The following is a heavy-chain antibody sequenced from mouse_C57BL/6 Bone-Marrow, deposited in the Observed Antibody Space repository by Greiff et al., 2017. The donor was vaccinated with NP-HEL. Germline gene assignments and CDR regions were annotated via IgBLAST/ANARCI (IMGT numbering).Heavy chain of an antibody. V-gene: IGHV1-69*01. Sequence: QVQLQQPGAELVMPGASVKLSCKASGYTFTSYWMHWVKQRPGQGLEWIGEIDPSASYTNYTQKFKGKFTLTVDKASSTAYMQLSSLTSEDSAVYYCASDVLRSYYFDYWGQGTTLTVSS. J-gene: IGHJ2*01. CDR2: IDPSASYT. CDR3: ASDVLRSYYFDY. CDR1: GYTFTSYW. D-gene: IGHD1-1*01.